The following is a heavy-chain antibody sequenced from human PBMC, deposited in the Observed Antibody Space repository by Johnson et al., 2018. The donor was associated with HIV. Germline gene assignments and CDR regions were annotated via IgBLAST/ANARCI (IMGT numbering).Heavy chain of an antibody. CDR3: AREGPSERAGFDI. CDR1: GFTFSTYW. CDR2: INSDGGST. J-gene: IGHJ3*02. V-gene: IGHV3-74*01. Sequence: VQLVESGGGVVQPGRSLRLSCAASGFTFSTYWMHWVRQAPGKGLVWVARINSDGGSTSYVDSVKGRFTISRDNARNTLYLQMNSLRADDTAVYYCAREGPSERAGFDIWGQGTMVTVSS.